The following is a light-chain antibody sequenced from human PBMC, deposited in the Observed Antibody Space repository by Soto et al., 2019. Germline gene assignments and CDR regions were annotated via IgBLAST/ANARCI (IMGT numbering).Light chain of an antibody. Sequence: QSALAQPASVSGSFGQSITISCSGPNTDLGVYGYVSWYQHHPGKAPILLIYDVNNRPSGISDRFSGSKSGDTASLTISGLQAEDEADYFCFSKISGFVYGFGTGTKLTVL. CDR3: FSKISGFVYG. J-gene: IGLJ1*01. CDR1: NTDLGVYGY. CDR2: DVN. V-gene: IGLV2-14*01.